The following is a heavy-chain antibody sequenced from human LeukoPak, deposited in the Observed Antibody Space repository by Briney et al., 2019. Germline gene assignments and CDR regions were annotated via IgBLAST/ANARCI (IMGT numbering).Heavy chain of an antibody. V-gene: IGHV1-69*05. CDR3: AASGFGFGELPSYFYYYMDV. D-gene: IGHD3-10*01. Sequence: ASVKVSCKASGGTFSSYAISWVRQAPGQGLEWMGGIIPIFGTANYAQKFQERVTITRDMSTGAAYMELSSLRSEDTAVYYCAASGFGFGELPSYFYYYMDVWGKGTTVTISS. CDR1: GGTFSSYA. J-gene: IGHJ6*03. CDR2: IIPIFGTA.